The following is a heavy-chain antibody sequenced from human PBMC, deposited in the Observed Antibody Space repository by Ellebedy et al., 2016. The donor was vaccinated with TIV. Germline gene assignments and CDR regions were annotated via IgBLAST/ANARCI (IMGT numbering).Heavy chain of an antibody. J-gene: IGHJ4*02. Sequence: GESLKISCAASGFTVSSNYMSWVRQAPGKGLEWVSLISWDGGSTYYADSVKGRFTISRDNSKNSLYLQMNSLRTEDTALYYCAKDGGDGSSYYFDYWGQGTLVTVSS. CDR2: ISWDGGST. CDR1: GFTVSSNY. V-gene: IGHV3-43*01. CDR3: AKDGGDGSSYYFDY. D-gene: IGHD3-16*01.